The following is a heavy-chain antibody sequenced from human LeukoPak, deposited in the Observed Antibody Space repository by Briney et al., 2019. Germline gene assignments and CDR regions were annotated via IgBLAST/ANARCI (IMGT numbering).Heavy chain of an antibody. D-gene: IGHD2-2*02. Sequence: GASVKVSCKASGYTFTGYYMHWVRQAPGQGLEWMGWINPNSGGTNYAQKFQGRVTMTRDTSISTAYMELSRLRSDDTAVYYCARVPAAIGGEGTYYFDYWGQGTLVTVSS. V-gene: IGHV1-2*02. CDR2: INPNSGGT. J-gene: IGHJ4*02. CDR3: ARVPAAIGGEGTYYFDY. CDR1: GYTFTGYY.